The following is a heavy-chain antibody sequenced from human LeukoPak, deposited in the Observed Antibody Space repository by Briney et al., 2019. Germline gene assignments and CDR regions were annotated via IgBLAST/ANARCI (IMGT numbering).Heavy chain of an antibody. Sequence: SETLSLTCSVSGVYFSSSGCYWGWIRQPPGKGLEWIGSIFYTGNSYSDSSLESRITISADTSKNLFSLELRFVTAADTVVYYCAKLGAFLEWDSGSFSDYWGQGTLVTVSS. J-gene: IGHJ4*02. V-gene: IGHV4-39*07. CDR1: GVYFSSSGCY. D-gene: IGHD3-3*01. CDR3: AKLGAFLEWDSGSFSDY. CDR2: IFYTGNS.